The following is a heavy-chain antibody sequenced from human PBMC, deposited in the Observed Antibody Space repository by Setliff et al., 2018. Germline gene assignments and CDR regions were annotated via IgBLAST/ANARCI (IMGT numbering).Heavy chain of an antibody. J-gene: IGHJ6*02. D-gene: IGHD6-13*01. V-gene: IGHV4-39*07. CDR3: AREWGSSSWSSPRYYYYGMDV. CDR2: INHSGST. CDR1: GGSISSSSYY. Sequence: SETLSLTCTVSGGSISSSSYYWGWIRQPPGKGLEWIGEINHSGSTNYNPSLKSRVTISVDTSKNQFSLKLSSVTAADTAVYYCAREWGSSSWSSPRYYYYGMDVWGQGTTVTVSS.